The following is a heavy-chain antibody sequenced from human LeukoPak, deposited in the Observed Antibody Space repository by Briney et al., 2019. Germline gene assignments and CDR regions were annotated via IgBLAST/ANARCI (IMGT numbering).Heavy chain of an antibody. D-gene: IGHD6-13*01. CDR3: ARDLAAAGVFAFDI. J-gene: IGHJ3*02. Sequence: GASVKVSCKASGYTFTSYDFNWVRQATGQRPEWMGWMSPNSGDTGYAQKFQDRVTMTRNTSISTAYMELSSLRSDDTAVYYCARDLAAAGVFAFDIWGQGTMVTVSS. V-gene: IGHV1-8*01. CDR1: GYTFTSYD. CDR2: MSPNSGDT.